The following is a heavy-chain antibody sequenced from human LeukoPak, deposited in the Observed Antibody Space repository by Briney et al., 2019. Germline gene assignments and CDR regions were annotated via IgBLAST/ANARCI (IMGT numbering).Heavy chain of an antibody. CDR2: IDWDDGK. J-gene: IGHJ4*02. CDR3: ARFRSTAYHFDH. D-gene: IGHD2-2*01. V-gene: IGHV2-70*17. Sequence: SGPALAKPTHTHTLTCNFSGFSLRTSEMCVAWIRQPPGKARDWLARIDWDDGKFYSTSLKTRPTISKDTSKNQVVLTMTNMTPVDTGTYYCARFRSTAYHFDHWGQGTLVTVSS. CDR1: GFSLRTSEMC.